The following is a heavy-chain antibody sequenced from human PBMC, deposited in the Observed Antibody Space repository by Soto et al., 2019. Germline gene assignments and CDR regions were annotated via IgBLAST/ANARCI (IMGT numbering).Heavy chain of an antibody. J-gene: IGHJ6*02. Sequence: QVQLQESGPGLVKPSGTLSLTCAVSGGSISSSNWWSWVRQPPGKGLEWIGEIYHSGSTNYNPSLKRRVTISVDKSKNQFSLKLSSVTAADTAVYYCARDRLVPAAPLDYYYGMDVWGQGTTVTVSS. CDR1: GGSISSSNW. CDR2: IYHSGST. CDR3: ARDRLVPAAPLDYYYGMDV. V-gene: IGHV4-4*02. D-gene: IGHD2-2*01.